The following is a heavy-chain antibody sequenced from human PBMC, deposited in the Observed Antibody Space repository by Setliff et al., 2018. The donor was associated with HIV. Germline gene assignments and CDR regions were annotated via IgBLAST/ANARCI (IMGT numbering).Heavy chain of an antibody. CDR3: ASDSPAARFEELEDHYYYFMDV. V-gene: IGHV1-69*13. CDR1: GGPFTSA. D-gene: IGHD3-10*01. J-gene: IGHJ6*03. Sequence: SVKVSCKASGGPFTSAFNWVRQVPGQGLECMGGIIPIFGTANYAQNFGGRVTITADQSTTTSYLQLNSLRFEDTAIYYCASDSPAARFEELEDHYYYFMDVWGKGTTVTVSS. CDR2: IIPIFGTA.